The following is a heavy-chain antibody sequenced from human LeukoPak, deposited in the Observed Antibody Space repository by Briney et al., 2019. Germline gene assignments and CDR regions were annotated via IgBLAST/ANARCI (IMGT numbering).Heavy chain of an antibody. CDR3: TRQVGATASGDY. Sequence: PGGSLRLSCAASGFTFSGSDMQWVRQASGKGVEGVGRIRRKGNSYERAYAAWVRGNVTRYRDETKNTAYLQMNSLKTEDTAVYYCTRQVGATASGDYWGQGTLVTVSS. V-gene: IGHV3-73*01. CDR2: IRRKGNSYER. CDR1: GFTFSGSD. D-gene: IGHD1-26*01. J-gene: IGHJ4*02.